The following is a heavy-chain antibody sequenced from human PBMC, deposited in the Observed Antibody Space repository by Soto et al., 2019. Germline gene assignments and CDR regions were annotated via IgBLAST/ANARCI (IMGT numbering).Heavy chain of an antibody. CDR1: GYTFTSYG. V-gene: IGHV1-18*01. J-gene: IGHJ4*02. Sequence: GASVKVSCKASGYTFTSYGISWVRQAPGQGLEWMGWISAYNGNTNYAQEFQGRVTMTRETSTSTLYMELSSLRSEDTAVYYCARATRSGSPHFDHWGQGTLVTVSS. CDR3: ARATRSGSPHFDH. CDR2: ISAYNGNT. D-gene: IGHD5-12*01.